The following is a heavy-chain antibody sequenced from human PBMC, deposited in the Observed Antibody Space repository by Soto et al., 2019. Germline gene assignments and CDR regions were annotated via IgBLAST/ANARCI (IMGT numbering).Heavy chain of an antibody. D-gene: IGHD2-2*01. CDR1: CGSISSYY. V-gene: IGHV4-4*07. CDR3: ARACSSNSCYDVFDY. Sequence: SLTCTVSCGSISSYYWSWIRQPAGKGLERIGRIYTSGSTNYNPSLKSRVTMSVDTSKNQFSLKLSSVTAADTAVYYCARACSSNSCYDVFDYWGQGTLVTVSS. CDR2: IYTSGST. J-gene: IGHJ4*02.